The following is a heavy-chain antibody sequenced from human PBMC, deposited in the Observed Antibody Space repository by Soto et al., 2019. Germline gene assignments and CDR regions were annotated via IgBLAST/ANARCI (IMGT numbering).Heavy chain of an antibody. J-gene: IGHJ4*02. Sequence: LGGSLKISCKGSGYSFTSYWISWVRQVPGKGLEWMGRIDPSDSYTHNSPSFQGHVTISADKSISTAYLQWSSLKASDTATYYCARHPRVGSITYFDYWGQGALVTVSS. CDR3: ARHPRVGSITYFDY. CDR2: IDPSDSYT. CDR1: GYSFTSYW. D-gene: IGHD1-26*01. V-gene: IGHV5-10-1*01.